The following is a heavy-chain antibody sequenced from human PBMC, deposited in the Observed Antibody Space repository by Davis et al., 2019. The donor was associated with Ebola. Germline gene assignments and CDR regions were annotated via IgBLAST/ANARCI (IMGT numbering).Heavy chain of an antibody. J-gene: IGHJ6*02. CDR3: AKDRSPRIAAAGIGYYYYYGMDV. V-gene: IGHV3-30-3*02. CDR1: GFTFSSYA. CDR2: ISYDGSNT. D-gene: IGHD6-13*01. Sequence: GGSLRLSCAASGFTFSSYAMHWVRQAPGKGLEWVAVISYDGSNTYYADSVKGRFTISRDNSKNTLYLQMNSLRAEDTALYYCAKDRSPRIAAAGIGYYYYYGMDVWGQGTTVTVSS.